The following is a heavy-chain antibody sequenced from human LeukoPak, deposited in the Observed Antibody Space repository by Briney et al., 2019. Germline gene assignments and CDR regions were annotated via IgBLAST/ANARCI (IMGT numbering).Heavy chain of an antibody. Sequence: GGSLRLSCAASGFTFSSYTMNWVRQAPGKGLEWVSGISGSGGRTYYADSVKGRFTISRDNSNHMLYLQMNSLIAEDTAIYYCAKDDDWLRFEHWGRGTPVSVSS. V-gene: IGHV3-23*01. CDR3: AKDDDWLRFEH. J-gene: IGHJ4*02. D-gene: IGHD5-12*01. CDR2: ISGSGGRT. CDR1: GFTFSSYT.